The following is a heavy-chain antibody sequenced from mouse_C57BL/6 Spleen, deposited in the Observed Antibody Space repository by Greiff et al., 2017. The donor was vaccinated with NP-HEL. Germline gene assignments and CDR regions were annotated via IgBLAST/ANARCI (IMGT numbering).Heavy chain of an antibody. D-gene: IGHD2-2*01. Sequence: EVQLVESGGDLVKPGGSLKLSCAASGFTFSSDGMSWVRQTPDKRLEWVATISSGGSYTYYPDSVKGRITISRDNAKNTLYLQLSSLKSEDTAMYYCASDYGYDNYWGEGTTLTVSS. CDR2: ISSGGSYT. V-gene: IGHV5-6*01. CDR1: GFTFSSDG. CDR3: ASDYGYDNY. J-gene: IGHJ2*01.